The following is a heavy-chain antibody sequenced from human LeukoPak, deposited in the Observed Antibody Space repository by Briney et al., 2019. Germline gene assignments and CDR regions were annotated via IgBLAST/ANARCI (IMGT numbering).Heavy chain of an antibody. CDR3: AREAGTSDY. D-gene: IGHD1/OR15-1a*01. V-gene: IGHV3-7*01. J-gene: IGHJ4*02. CDR2: IKQDGSEK. Sequence: GSLRLSCAASGFTFSCYWMNWVRPAPGKGLEWVANIKQDGSEKYYVDSVKGRFTISRDNAKNSLYLQMNSLRAEDTAVYYCAREAGTSDYWGQGTLVTVSS. CDR1: GFTFSCYW.